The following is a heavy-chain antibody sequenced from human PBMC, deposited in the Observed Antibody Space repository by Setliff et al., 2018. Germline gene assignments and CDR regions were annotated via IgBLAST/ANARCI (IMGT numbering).Heavy chain of an antibody. Sequence: SETLSLTCTFYGGPFSDYYWGWVHQTPGKGLEWIAEINPSGTTNYIPSLKSRLTISVDTSKRQFSLKLNSVTAADTAVYYCRFWSYVYKNDYWAQGTLVTVSS. CDR3: RFWSYVYKNDY. J-gene: IGHJ4*02. CDR2: INPSGTT. D-gene: IGHD3-16*01. V-gene: IGHV4-34*01. CDR1: GGPFSDYY.